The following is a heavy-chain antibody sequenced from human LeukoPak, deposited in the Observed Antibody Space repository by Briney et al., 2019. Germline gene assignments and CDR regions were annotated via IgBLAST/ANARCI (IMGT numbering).Heavy chain of an antibody. CDR3: ARGKWFGELGAFDI. D-gene: IGHD3-10*01. Sequence: PGGSLRLSCAASGFTFSSYWMHWVRPAPGKGMVWVSRINSDGSSTSYADSVKGRFTISRDNAKNTLYLQMNSLRAEDTAVYYCARGKWFGELGAFDIWGQGTMVTVSS. V-gene: IGHV3-74*01. J-gene: IGHJ3*02. CDR2: INSDGSST. CDR1: GFTFSSYW.